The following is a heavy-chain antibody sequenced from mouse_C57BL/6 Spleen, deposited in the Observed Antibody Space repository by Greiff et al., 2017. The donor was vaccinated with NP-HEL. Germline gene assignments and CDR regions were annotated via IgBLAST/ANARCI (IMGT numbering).Heavy chain of an antibody. V-gene: IGHV1-74*01. CDR2: IHPSDSDT. CDR3: ARENSNTRHYYAMDY. J-gene: IGHJ4*01. Sequence: QVQLQQPGAELVKPGASVKVSCKASGYTFTSYWMHWVKQRPGQGLEWIGRIHPSDSDTNYNQKFKGKATLTVEKSSSTAYMQLISLTSEDSAVYYCARENSNTRHYYAMDYWGQGTSVTVSS. D-gene: IGHD2-5*01. CDR1: GYTFTSYW.